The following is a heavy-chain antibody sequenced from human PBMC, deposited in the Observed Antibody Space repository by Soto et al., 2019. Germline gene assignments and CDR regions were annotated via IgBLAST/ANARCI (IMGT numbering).Heavy chain of an antibody. Sequence: GGSLRLSCAASGFTLSSYGMHWVRQAPGKGLEWVAVIWYDGSKKYYADSVKGRFTISRDNSKNTLFLQMNSLRAEDTAVYYCVRDLGSCGGDCYFYWGQGTLVTVSS. J-gene: IGHJ4*02. CDR1: GFTLSSYG. CDR2: IWYDGSKK. V-gene: IGHV3-33*01. CDR3: VRDLGSCGGDCYFY. D-gene: IGHD2-21*01.